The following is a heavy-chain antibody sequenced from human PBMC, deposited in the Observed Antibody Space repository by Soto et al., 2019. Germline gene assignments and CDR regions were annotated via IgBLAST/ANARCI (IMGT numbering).Heavy chain of an antibody. CDR1: GFTFSSYA. CDR2: ISYDGSNK. V-gene: IGHV3-30-3*01. Sequence: QVQLVESGGGVVQPGRSLRLSCAASGFTFSSYAMHWVRQAPGKGLEWVAVISYDGSNKYYADSVKGRFTISRDNSKNTLYLKMNSLRAEDTAVYYCARQGGGGDYWGQGTLVTVSS. D-gene: IGHD3-16*01. J-gene: IGHJ4*02. CDR3: ARQGGGGDY.